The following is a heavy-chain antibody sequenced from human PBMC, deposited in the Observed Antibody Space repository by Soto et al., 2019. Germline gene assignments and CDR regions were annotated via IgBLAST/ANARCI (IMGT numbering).Heavy chain of an antibody. Sequence: SETLSLSCTVSGGSISIDYWSWIRQPPGKGLEWIGYIYYSGSTNYNPSLKSRVTISVDTSKNQFSLKLSSVTAADTAVYYCARRYGYSFDYWGQGTLVTVSS. D-gene: IGHD1-1*01. CDR1: GGSISIDY. CDR2: IYYSGST. CDR3: ARRYGYSFDY. V-gene: IGHV4-59*08. J-gene: IGHJ4*02.